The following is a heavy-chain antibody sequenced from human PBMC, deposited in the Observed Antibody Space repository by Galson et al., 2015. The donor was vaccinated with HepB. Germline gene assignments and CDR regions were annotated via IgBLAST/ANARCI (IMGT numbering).Heavy chain of an antibody. CDR3: ARNSYGYLFSDY. CDR1: GYTFTSYA. Sequence: SVKVSCKASGYTFTSYAMHWVRQAPGQRLEWMGWINAGNGNTKYSQKFQGRVTITRDTSASTAYMELSSLGSEDTAVYYCARNSYGYLFSDYWGQGTLVTVSS. V-gene: IGHV1-3*01. J-gene: IGHJ4*02. CDR2: INAGNGNT. D-gene: IGHD5-18*01.